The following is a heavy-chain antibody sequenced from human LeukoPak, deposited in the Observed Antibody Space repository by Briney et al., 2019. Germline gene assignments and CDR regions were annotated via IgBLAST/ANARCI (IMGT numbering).Heavy chain of an antibody. J-gene: IGHJ4*02. CDR1: GFNFASNW. V-gene: IGHV3-74*01. D-gene: IGHD3-9*01. CDR3: AVPRGPLTEY. CDR2: INSGGSGT. Sequence: GGSLRLSCAASGFNFASNWMHWVRQTPGKGLMWVSRINSGGSGTSYADSVEGRFTISRDNAKNTLYLQMNSLRVEDTAVYYWAVPRGPLTEYWGQGPLVPVSS.